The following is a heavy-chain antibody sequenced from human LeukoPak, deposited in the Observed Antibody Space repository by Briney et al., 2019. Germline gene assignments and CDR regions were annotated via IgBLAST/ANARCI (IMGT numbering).Heavy chain of an antibody. CDR1: GFTFSSYA. CDR2: ISYDGSNK. V-gene: IGHV3-30-3*01. Sequence: PGGSLRLSCAASGFTFSSYAMHWVRQAPGKGLEWVAVISYDGSNKYYADSVKGRFTISRDNSKNTLYLQMNSLRADDTAVYYCARALASGNYYGMDVWGQGTTVTVSS. J-gene: IGHJ6*02. CDR3: ARALASGNYYGMDV. D-gene: IGHD2-15*01.